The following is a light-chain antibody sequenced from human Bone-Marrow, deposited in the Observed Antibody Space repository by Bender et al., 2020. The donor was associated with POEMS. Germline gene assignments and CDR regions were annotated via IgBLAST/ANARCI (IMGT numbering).Light chain of an antibody. CDR3: QVWDSSSDPLWV. Sequence: SYVLTQPPSVSVAPGKTASITCGGDNIGTKGHHWYQQRPGQAPLLLVYDDSDRPSGIPDRFSTFKSGNTATLTINNVEAGDEADYYCQVWDSSSDPLWVFGEGTKLTVL. V-gene: IGLV3-21*03. CDR1: NIGTKG. CDR2: DDS. J-gene: IGLJ3*02.